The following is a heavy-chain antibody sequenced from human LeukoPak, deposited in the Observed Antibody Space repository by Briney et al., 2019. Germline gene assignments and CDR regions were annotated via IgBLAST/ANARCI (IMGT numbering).Heavy chain of an antibody. D-gene: IGHD3-22*01. Sequence: SETLSLTCTVSGGSISSYYWSWIRQPPGKGLEWLGYIYYSGSTNYNPSLKSRVTISVDTSKNQFSLKLSSVTAADTAVYYCATYYYGSSGYYYFDYWGQGTLVTVSS. V-gene: IGHV4-59*01. CDR2: IYYSGST. CDR3: ATYYYGSSGYYYFDY. CDR1: GGSISSYY. J-gene: IGHJ4*02.